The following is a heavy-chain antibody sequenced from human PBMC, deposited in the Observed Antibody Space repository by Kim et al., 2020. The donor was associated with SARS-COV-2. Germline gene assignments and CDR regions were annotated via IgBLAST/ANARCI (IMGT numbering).Heavy chain of an antibody. CDR3: GIFPGLSRSDYFHY. Sequence: GGSLRLSCAASGFNFYNFVLHWLRQAPGKGLEWVAVTSPDGDIEFYPDPVKGRFTTSRDTFKNMSYLQMNSLTPEDSAVYYCGIFPGLSRSDYFHYWGQG. J-gene: IGHJ4*02. CDR1: GFNFYNFV. D-gene: IGHD3-16*02. V-gene: IGHV3-30-3*01. CDR2: TSPDGDIE.